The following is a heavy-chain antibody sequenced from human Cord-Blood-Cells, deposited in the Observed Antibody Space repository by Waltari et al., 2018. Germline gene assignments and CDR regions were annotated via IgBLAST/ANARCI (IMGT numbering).Heavy chain of an antibody. D-gene: IGHD3-3*01. CDR3: ARHHYDFWSGYYMGDAFDI. CDR2: IYYSGST. V-gene: IGHV4-39*01. J-gene: IGHJ3*02. CDR1: GGSISSRSSY. Sequence: QLQLQAPGPGLVKPSETLSLTCTVSGGSISSRSSYWGWIRQPPGKGLEWIGSIYYSGSTYYNPSLKSRVTISVDTSKNQFSLKLSSVTAADTAVYYCARHHYDFWSGYYMGDAFDIWGQGTMVTVSS.